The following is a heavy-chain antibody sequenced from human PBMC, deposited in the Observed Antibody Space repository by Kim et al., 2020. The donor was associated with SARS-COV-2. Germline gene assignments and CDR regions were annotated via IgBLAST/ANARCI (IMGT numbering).Heavy chain of an antibody. Sequence: SNPSLKSRVTISVDTSKNQFSLKLSSVTAADTAVYYCARGQRGYSYGYGHWGQGTLVTVSS. D-gene: IGHD5-18*01. J-gene: IGHJ4*02. CDR3: ARGQRGYSYGYGH. V-gene: IGHV4-34*01.